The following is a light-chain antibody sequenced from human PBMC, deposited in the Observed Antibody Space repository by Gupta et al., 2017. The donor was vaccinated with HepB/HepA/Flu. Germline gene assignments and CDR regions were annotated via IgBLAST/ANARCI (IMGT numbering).Light chain of an antibody. CDR2: AKN. J-gene: IGLJ2*01. CDR1: SLRNYY. Sequence: ALGHTVRITCQGDSLRNYYASWYQQKPGQAPILVISAKNNRPSGIPDRFSGSNSGNTASLTIPGAQAEDEADYYCSSRAISGNLLVFGGGTKLTVL. CDR3: SSRAISGNLLV. V-gene: IGLV3-19*01.